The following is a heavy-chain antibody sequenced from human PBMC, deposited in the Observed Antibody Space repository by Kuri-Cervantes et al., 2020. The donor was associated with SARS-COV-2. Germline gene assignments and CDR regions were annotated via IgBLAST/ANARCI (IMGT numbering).Heavy chain of an antibody. Sequence: GSLRLSCSVSGDTISTDTYYWGWIRQPPGQGLEWIGSISYSGSTYYNPSLKSRLTLSVDTSKNQFSLRLLSVTAADTAVYYCARHGPWLELDGWGQGTLVTVSS. D-gene: IGHD1-7*01. CDR2: ISYSGST. V-gene: IGHV4-39*01. J-gene: IGHJ4*02. CDR1: GDTISTDTYY. CDR3: ARHGPWLELDG.